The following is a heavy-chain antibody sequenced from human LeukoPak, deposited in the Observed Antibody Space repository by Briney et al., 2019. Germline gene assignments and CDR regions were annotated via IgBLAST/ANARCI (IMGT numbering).Heavy chain of an antibody. J-gene: IGHJ5*02. V-gene: IGHV4-34*01. CDR3: ASETLEDNWFDP. D-gene: IGHD1-1*01. CDR1: GGSFSGYY. Sequence: SETLSLTCAVYGGSFSGYYWSWIRQPPGKGLEWIGEINHSGSTNYNPPLKSRVTISVDTSKNQFSLKLSSVTAADTAVYYCASETLEDNWFDPWGQGTLVTVSS. CDR2: INHSGST.